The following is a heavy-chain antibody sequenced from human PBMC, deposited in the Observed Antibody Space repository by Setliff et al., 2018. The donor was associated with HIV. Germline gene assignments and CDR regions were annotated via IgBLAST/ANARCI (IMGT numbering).Heavy chain of an antibody. Sequence: ASVKVSCKASGYTFTTYAMNWVRQAPGQGPEWMGWINTNTGNPTYAQGFTGQFVFSLDTSVGTAYLQISSLKAEDTAVYYCARNYYDVWSLSFGGWFDPWGQGTLVTVSS. CDR1: GYTFTTYA. CDR2: INTNTGNP. CDR3: ARNYYDVWSLSFGGWFDP. V-gene: IGHV7-4-1*02. D-gene: IGHD3-3*01. J-gene: IGHJ5*02.